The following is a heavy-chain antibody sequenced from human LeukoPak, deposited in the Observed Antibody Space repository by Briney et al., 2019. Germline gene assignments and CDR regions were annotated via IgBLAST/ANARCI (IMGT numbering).Heavy chain of an antibody. CDR3: AREDIVVVPAAKKIADYFDY. CDR1: GGSFSRYY. Sequence: SETLSLTCAVYGGSFSRYYWSWIRQPPGKGLEWIGEINHSGSTNYNPSLKSRVTISVDTSKNQFSLKLSSVTAADTAVYYCAREDIVVVPAAKKIADYFDYWGQGTLVTVSS. CDR2: INHSGST. V-gene: IGHV4-34*01. J-gene: IGHJ4*02. D-gene: IGHD2-2*01.